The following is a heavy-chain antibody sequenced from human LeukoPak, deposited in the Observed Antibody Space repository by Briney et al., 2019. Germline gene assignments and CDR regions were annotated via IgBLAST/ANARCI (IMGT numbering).Heavy chain of an antibody. Sequence: SETLSLTCTVSGGSISSHYWSWIRQPPGKGLEWIGYVYYSGSTNYSPSLKSRVTISVDTSKNQFSLILNSVTAADTAVYYCARMYSSGWYYFDNWGQGTLVTVSS. D-gene: IGHD6-19*01. CDR3: ARMYSSGWYYFDN. CDR1: GGSISSHY. J-gene: IGHJ4*02. V-gene: IGHV4-59*11. CDR2: VYYSGST.